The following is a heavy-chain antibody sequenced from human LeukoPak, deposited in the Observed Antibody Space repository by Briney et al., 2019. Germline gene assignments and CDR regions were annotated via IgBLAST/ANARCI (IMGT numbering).Heavy chain of an antibody. V-gene: IGHV1-69*13. CDR3: ARGPRGPLGGWFDP. D-gene: IGHD3-16*01. CDR2: IIPIFGTA. CDR1: GYRFTRYN. Sequence: SVKVSCKASGYRFTRYNIHWVRQAPGQGLEWMGGIIPIFGTANYAQKFQGRVTITADESTSTAYMELSSLRSEDTAVYYCARGPRGPLGGWFDPWGQGTLVTVSS. J-gene: IGHJ5*02.